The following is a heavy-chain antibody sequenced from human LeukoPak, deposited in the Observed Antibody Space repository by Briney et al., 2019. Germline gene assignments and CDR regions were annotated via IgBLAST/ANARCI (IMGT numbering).Heavy chain of an antibody. V-gene: IGHV1-18*01. CDR3: ARAPSITGTTFFDY. CDR2: ISAYNGNT. J-gene: IGHJ4*02. Sequence: ASVKVSCKASGYTFTSYGISWVRQDPGQGLEWMGWISAYNGNTNYAQKLQGRVTMTTDTSTSTAYMELRSLRSDDTAVYYCARAPSITGTTFFDYWGQGTLVTVSS. CDR1: GYTFTSYG. D-gene: IGHD1-7*01.